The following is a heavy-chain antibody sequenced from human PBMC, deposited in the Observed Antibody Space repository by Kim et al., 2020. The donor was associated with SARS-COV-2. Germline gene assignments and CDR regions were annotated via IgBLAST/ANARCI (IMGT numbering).Heavy chain of an antibody. CDR1: GGSISSYY. J-gene: IGHJ3*02. Sequence: SETLSLTCTVSGGSISSYYWSWIRQPPGKGLEWIGYIYYSGSTNYNPSLKSRVTISVDTSKNQFSLKLSSVTAADTAVYYCARYPLTQTQHANAFDIWGQGTMVTVSS. D-gene: IGHD2-2*01. CDR2: IYYSGST. V-gene: IGHV4-59*01. CDR3: ARYPLTQTQHANAFDI.